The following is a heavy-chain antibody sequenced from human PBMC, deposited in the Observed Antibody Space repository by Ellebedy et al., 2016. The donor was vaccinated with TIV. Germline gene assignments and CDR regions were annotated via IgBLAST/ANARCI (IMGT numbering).Heavy chain of an antibody. Sequence: GESLKISXDAVGFTFSNYWMHWVRQAPGKGLEWVSSITGSNSGGGSDTFYANPVKGRFTISRDNSKNTLYLQMNSLTDEDTAVYFCAKGLGAYSTQPGDYWGQGTLVTVSS. CDR3: AKGLGAYSTQPGDY. V-gene: IGHV3-23*01. J-gene: IGHJ4*02. CDR2: ITGSNSGGGSDT. D-gene: IGHD2-15*01. CDR1: GFTFSNYW.